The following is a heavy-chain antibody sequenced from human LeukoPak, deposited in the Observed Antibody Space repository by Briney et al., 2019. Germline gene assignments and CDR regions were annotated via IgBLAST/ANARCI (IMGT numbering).Heavy chain of an antibody. CDR1: GFTFSSYG. Sequence: GGSLRLSCTASGFTFSSYGMHWVRQAPGKGLEWVAFIRYDGSNKYYADSVKGRFTISRDNAKNSLYLQMNSLRAEDTAVYYCARAPGGSSSWYPAYYFDYWGQGTLVTVSS. CDR3: ARAPGGSSSWYPAYYFDY. D-gene: IGHD6-13*01. CDR2: IRYDGSNK. J-gene: IGHJ4*02. V-gene: IGHV3-30*02.